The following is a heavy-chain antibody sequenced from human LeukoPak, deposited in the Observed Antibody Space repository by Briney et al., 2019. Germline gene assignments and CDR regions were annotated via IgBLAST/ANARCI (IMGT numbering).Heavy chain of an antibody. CDR1: GFTFSSYA. CDR3: AKKARIAAAGRNDY. V-gene: IGHV3-23*01. J-gene: IGHJ4*02. D-gene: IGHD6-13*01. CDR2: ISGSGGST. Sequence: AGGSLRLSRAASGFTFSSYAMSWVRQAPGKGLEWVSAISGSGGSTYYADSVKGRFTISRDNSKNTLYLQMNSLRAEDTAVYYCAKKARIAAAGRNDYWGQGTLVTVSS.